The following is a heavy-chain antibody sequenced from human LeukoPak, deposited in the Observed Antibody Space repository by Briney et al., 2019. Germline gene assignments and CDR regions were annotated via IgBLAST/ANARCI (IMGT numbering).Heavy chain of an antibody. CDR1: GGSISSGGYY. CDR3: ARDSAGGFGDY. Sequence: SETLSLTCAVSGGSISSGGYYWSWIRQHPGKVLEWIGYIYYSGSTYYNPSLKSRVTISVDTSKNQFSLKLSSVTAADTAVYYCARDSAGGFGDYWGQGTLVTVSS. D-gene: IGHD3-16*01. CDR2: IYYSGST. J-gene: IGHJ4*02. V-gene: IGHV4-31*11.